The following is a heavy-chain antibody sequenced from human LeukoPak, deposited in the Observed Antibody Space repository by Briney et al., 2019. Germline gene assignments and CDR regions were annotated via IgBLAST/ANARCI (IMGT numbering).Heavy chain of an antibody. J-gene: IGHJ4*02. CDR1: GFTLSSYA. Sequence: GGSLRLSCAASGFTLSSYAMSWVRQAPGEGLEWVSTISGSADNTNYAEAVKGRFTISRDNSKNTMYLQMNSLRAEDTAVYYCAKQGFGCWGQGTLVTVSS. V-gene: IGHV3-23*01. CDR2: ISGSADNT. CDR3: AKQGFGC.